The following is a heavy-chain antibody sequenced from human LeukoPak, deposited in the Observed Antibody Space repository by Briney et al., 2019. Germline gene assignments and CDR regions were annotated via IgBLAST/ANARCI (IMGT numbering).Heavy chain of an antibody. CDR3: ARVYDWVN. V-gene: IGHV3-21*01. CDR2: ISSSSSHI. D-gene: IGHD3-9*01. Sequence: GGALRLSCAASGFTFSSYSMNWVRQAPGKGLEWVSSISSSSSHIYYADSVKGRFTTSRDNAKNSLYLQMNSLRAEYTAVYYCARVYDWVNWGQGTLVTVSS. J-gene: IGHJ4*02. CDR1: GFTFSSYS.